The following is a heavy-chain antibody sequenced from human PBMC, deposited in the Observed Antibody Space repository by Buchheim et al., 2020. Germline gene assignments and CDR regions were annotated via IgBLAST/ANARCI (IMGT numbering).Heavy chain of an antibody. D-gene: IGHD3-22*01. V-gene: IGHV4-34*01. CDR3: ARARPPNYYDSSGSTTYYFDY. Sequence: QVQLQQWGAGLLKPSETLSLTCAVYGGSFSGYYWSWIRQPPGKGLEWIGEINHSGSTNYNPSLKSRVTISVDTSQNQFSLKLSSVTAADTAVYYCARARPPNYYDSSGSTTYYFDYWGQGTL. J-gene: IGHJ4*02. CDR1: GGSFSGYY. CDR2: INHSGST.